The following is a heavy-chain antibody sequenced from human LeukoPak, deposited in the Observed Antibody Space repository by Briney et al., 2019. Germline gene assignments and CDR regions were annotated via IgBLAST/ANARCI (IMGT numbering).Heavy chain of an antibody. CDR1: GGSIGSSSYY. Sequence: KPSETLSHTSTVSGGSIGSSSYYWGWIRQPPGEGLERIGSIYYSGNTYYNPSLKSRVTISVDTSKNQFSLKLSSVTAADTAVYYCASRVRWNYCFDYWGQGTLVTVSS. V-gene: IGHV4-39*01. J-gene: IGHJ4*02. CDR2: IYYSGNT. CDR3: ASRVRWNYCFDY. D-gene: IGHD1-1*01.